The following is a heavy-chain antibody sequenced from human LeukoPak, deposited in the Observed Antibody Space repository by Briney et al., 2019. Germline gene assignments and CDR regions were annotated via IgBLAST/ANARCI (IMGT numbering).Heavy chain of an antibody. D-gene: IGHD2-21*02. CDR2: IHYTGDT. CDR1: GGYISSTSNY. J-gene: IGHJ4*02. V-gene: IGHV4-39*01. Sequence: SETLSLTCTVSGGYISSTSNYWGWVRQPPGKGLEWIATIHYTGDTYYNPSLKSRGTISLDTTKNQFSLRLSSVTAADTAVYYCARAYCVGDCTVLHIYFDNWGQGTLVTVSS. CDR3: ARAYCVGDCTVLHIYFDN.